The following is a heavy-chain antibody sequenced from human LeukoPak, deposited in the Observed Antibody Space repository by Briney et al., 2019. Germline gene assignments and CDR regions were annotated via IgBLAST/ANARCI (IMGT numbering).Heavy chain of an antibody. V-gene: IGHV3-66*02. Sequence: GGSLRLSCAASGINVSSNYMTWIRQAPGKGLEWVSLIYGGDAAYYAESVRGRFMISRDNLKNTLFLQMNSLRVEDTAVYYCVPSTGQQFIPYDYWGQGTHVIVSS. CDR3: VPSTGQQFIPYDY. CDR2: IYGGDAA. D-gene: IGHD6-13*01. J-gene: IGHJ4*02. CDR1: GINVSSNY.